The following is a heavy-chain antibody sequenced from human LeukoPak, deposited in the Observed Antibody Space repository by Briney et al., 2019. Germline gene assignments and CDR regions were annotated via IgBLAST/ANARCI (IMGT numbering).Heavy chain of an antibody. CDR1: GGSISSSSYY. Sequence: SETLSLTCTVSGGSISSSSYYWGWIRQPPGKGLEWIGSIYYSGSTYYNPSLKSRVTISVDTSKNQFSLKLSSVTAADTAVYYCARSWELLGWYFDLWGRGTLVTVSS. CDR3: ARSWELLGWYFDL. CDR2: IYYSGST. J-gene: IGHJ2*01. V-gene: IGHV4-39*07. D-gene: IGHD1-26*01.